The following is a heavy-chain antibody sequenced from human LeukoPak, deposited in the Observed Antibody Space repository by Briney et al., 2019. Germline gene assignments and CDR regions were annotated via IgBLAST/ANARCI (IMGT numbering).Heavy chain of an antibody. CDR2: IYYSGST. J-gene: IGHJ4*02. Sequence: TSETLSLTCTVSGGSISSYYWSWIRQPPGKGLEWIGYIYYSGSTNYNPSLKSRVTISVDTSKNQFSLKLSSVTAADTAVYYCARRRGDFWSDYYAFDYWGQGTLVTISS. CDR3: ARRRGDFWSDYYAFDY. V-gene: IGHV4-59*08. D-gene: IGHD3-3*01. CDR1: GGSISSYY.